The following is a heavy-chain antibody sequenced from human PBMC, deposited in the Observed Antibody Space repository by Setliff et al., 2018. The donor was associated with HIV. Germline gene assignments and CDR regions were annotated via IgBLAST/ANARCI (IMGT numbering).Heavy chain of an antibody. J-gene: IGHJ4*02. D-gene: IGHD3-16*01. CDR1: GDYIDSPHC. V-gene: IGHV4-4*02. Sequence: SETLSLTCTVSGDYIDSPHCWSWVRQSLEKGLEWIGEVCQRGGINYYPFFWSRAIISMDKPRSDFSLRLTSVTAADTAIYFCVRNSGWALGSWGQGILVTVSS. CDR3: VRNSGWALGS. CDR2: VCQRGGI.